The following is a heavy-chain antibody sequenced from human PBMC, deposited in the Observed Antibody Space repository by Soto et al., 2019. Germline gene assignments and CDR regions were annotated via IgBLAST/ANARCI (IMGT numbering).Heavy chain of an antibody. J-gene: IGHJ6*02. CDR1: GGSISSGDYC. CDR3: ARVRYYYGSYGMDV. V-gene: IGHV4-30-4*01. Sequence: QVQLQESGPGLVKPSQTLSLTCTVSGGSISSGDYCWSWIRQPPGKGLEWIGYIYYSGSTYYNPSLKSRVTIAVDTSKNQFSLKLSSATAADTAVYYCARVRYYYGSYGMDVWGQGTTVTVSS. D-gene: IGHD3-10*01. CDR2: IYYSGST.